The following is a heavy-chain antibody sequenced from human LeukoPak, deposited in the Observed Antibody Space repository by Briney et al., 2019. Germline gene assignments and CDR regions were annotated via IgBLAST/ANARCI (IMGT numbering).Heavy chain of an antibody. V-gene: IGHV4-59*01. CDR1: GGSISSYY. CDR2: IYYSGST. J-gene: IGHJ4*02. Sequence: SETLSLTCTVSGGSISSYYWSWIRQPPGKGLEWIGYIYYSGSTNYNPSLKSRVTIPVDTSKNQFSLKLSSVTAADTAVYYCARDIAQSPLGYWGQGTLVTASS. D-gene: IGHD2-15*01. CDR3: ARDIAQSPLGY.